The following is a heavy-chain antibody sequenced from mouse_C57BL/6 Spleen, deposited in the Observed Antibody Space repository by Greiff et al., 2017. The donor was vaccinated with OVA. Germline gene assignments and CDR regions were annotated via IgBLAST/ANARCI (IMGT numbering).Heavy chain of an antibody. J-gene: IGHJ3*01. CDR2: ISDGGSYT. D-gene: IGHD2-1*01. Sequence: EVQLVASWGGLVKPGGSLKLSCAASGFTFSSSAMSCVRQTPEKRLAWVATISDGGSYTYYPDNVKGRFTISRDKAKNNLYLQMSHLKSEDTAMYYCARDKTTGFAYWGQGTLVTVSA. CDR3: ARDKTTGFAY. CDR1: GFTFSSSA. V-gene: IGHV5-4*01.